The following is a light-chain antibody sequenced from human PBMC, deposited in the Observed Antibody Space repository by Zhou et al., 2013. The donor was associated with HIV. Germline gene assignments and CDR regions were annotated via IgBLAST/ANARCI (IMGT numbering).Light chain of an antibody. V-gene: IGKV2-29*03. CDR3: MQAVQTPLT. J-gene: IGKJ4*01. CDR1: QSLLHTDGKTY. Sequence: DIVMTQTPLSLSVTPGQPASLSCKSSQSLLHTDGKTYLCWYLQKPGQSPQLLIFEVSRRFTGVSDRFSGSGSGTNFTLTISRVEAEDVGDYYCMQAVQTPLTFGGGTKVQIK. CDR2: EVS.